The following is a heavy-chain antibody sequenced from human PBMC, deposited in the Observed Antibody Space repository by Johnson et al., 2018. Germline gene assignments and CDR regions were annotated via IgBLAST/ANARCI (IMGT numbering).Heavy chain of an antibody. CDR3: SRQYCSTSLCYRAYFHH. CDR2: IAGNSDTA. Sequence: EVQLVESGGGLVQPGGSLRLSCAASGFTFSSRSMNWVRQAPGKGLEWISFIAGNSDTAYHADSVKGRFTISRDNGKNSLFLHMNSLRADDTAVYYCSRQYCSTSLCYRAYFHHRGQGTLVTVSS. D-gene: IGHD2-2*01. V-gene: IGHV3-48*01. J-gene: IGHJ1*01. CDR1: GFTFSSRS.